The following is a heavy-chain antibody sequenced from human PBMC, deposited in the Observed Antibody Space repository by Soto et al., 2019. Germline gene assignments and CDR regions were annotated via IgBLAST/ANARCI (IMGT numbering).Heavy chain of an antibody. J-gene: IGHJ6*02. CDR2: ISYDGSNK. CDR1: GFTFSSYG. D-gene: IGHD6-13*01. Sequence: PGGSLRLSCAASGFTFSSYGMHWVRQAPGKGLEWVAVISYDGSNKYYADSVKGRFTTSRDNSKNTLYLQMNSLRAEDTAVYYCAKARIAAAGMRFRGMDVWGQGTTVTVSS. CDR3: AKARIAAAGMRFRGMDV. V-gene: IGHV3-30*18.